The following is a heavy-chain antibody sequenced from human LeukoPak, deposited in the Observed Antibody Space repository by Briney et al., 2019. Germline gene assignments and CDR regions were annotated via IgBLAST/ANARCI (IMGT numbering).Heavy chain of an antibody. CDR2: IYYSGST. J-gene: IGHJ5*02. D-gene: IGHD1-26*01. CDR3: ARGGSSGSYYVDWFDP. V-gene: IGHV4-59*01. CDR1: GGSISSYY. Sequence: PSETLSLTCTVSGGSISSYYWSWIRQPPGKGLEWIGYIYYSGSTNYNPSLKSRVTISVDTSKNQFSLKLSSVTAADTAVYYCARGGSSGSYYVDWFDPWGQGTLVTVSS.